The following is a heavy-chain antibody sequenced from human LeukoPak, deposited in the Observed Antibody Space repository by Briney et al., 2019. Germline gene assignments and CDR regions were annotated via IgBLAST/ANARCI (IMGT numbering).Heavy chain of an antibody. CDR3: AGFCSGGSCQTYYYYGMDV. CDR1: GGSISSYY. Sequence: PSETLSLTCTVSGGSISSYYWSWIRQPPGKGLEWIGYIYYSGSTNYNPSLKSRVTISVDTSKNQFSLKLSSVTAADTAVYYCAGFCSGGSCQTYYYYGMDVWGQGTTVTVSS. V-gene: IGHV4-59*08. D-gene: IGHD2-15*01. J-gene: IGHJ6*02. CDR2: IYYSGST.